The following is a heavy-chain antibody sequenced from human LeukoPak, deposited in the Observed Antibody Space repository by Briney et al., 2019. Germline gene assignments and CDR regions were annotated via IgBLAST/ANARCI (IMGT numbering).Heavy chain of an antibody. V-gene: IGHV3-7*01. Sequence: GGSLRLSCVVSGFAISSSWMTWVRQVPGKGLEWVANINQDGSEKHYVDSVRGRFTISGDNAKDSLYLQMNSLGAEDTAVYYCAREPGLGYAFDIWGQGTKVTVSS. D-gene: IGHD1-1*01. J-gene: IGHJ3*02. CDR2: INQDGSEK. CDR1: GFAISSSW. CDR3: AREPGLGYAFDI.